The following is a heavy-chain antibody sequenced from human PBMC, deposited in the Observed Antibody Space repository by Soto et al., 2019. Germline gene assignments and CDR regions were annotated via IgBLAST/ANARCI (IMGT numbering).Heavy chain of an antibody. J-gene: IGHJ6*02. V-gene: IGHV4-34*01. CDR2: INHSGST. CDR3: ARDKRYSSSWYYYYYAMDV. CDR1: GGSFSGYY. D-gene: IGHD6-13*01. Sequence: LSLTCAVYGGSFSGYYWSWIRQPPGKGLEWIGEINHSGSTNYNPSLKSRVTISVDTSKNQFSLKLSSVTAADTAVYYCARDKRYSSSWYYYYYAMDVWGQGTTVTVSS.